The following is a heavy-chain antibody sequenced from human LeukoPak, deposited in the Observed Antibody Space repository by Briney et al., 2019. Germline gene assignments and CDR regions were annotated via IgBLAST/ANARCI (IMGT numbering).Heavy chain of an antibody. CDR3: AKRHHDGSGGSVPQFGFDP. J-gene: IGHJ5*02. D-gene: IGHD3-10*01. V-gene: IGHV3-7*03. CDR1: GFTFSSYW. CDR2: INQDGSEK. Sequence: TGGSLRLSCAASGFTFSSYWMSWVRQAPGKGLEWVANINQDGSEKYYVDSVKGRFTISRDNSQNTLYLQMSSLRAEDTALYYCAKRHHDGSGGSVPQFGFDPWGQGTLVTVSS.